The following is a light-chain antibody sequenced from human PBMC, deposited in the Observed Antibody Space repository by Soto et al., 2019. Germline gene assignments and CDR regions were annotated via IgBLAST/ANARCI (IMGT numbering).Light chain of an antibody. CDR2: DAS. J-gene: IGKJ2*01. CDR1: QNISVW. CDR3: QQYDSSSPT. V-gene: IGKV1-5*01. Sequence: DIQMTQSPSTLSASVGDGVTITCRASQNISVWLAWYQQRPGKAPKFLMYDASSLETGVPSRFSGSGSGTEFTLTIRSLHPDESATYYCQQYDSSSPTFGQGTKLEIK.